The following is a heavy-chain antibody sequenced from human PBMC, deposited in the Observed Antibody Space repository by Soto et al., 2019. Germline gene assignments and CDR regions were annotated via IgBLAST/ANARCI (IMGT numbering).Heavy chain of an antibody. CDR1: GGSISSGGYY. CDR3: ARDGMDSSGYYYVGY. V-gene: IGHV4-31*03. J-gene: IGHJ4*02. CDR2: IYYSGST. Sequence: QVQLQESGPGLVKPSQTLSLTCTVSGGSISSGGYYWSWIRQHPGKGLEWIGYIYYSGSTYYNPSLKSRVTISVDTSKNQFSRKLSSVTAADTAVYYCARDGMDSSGYYYVGYWGQGTLVTVSS. D-gene: IGHD3-22*01.